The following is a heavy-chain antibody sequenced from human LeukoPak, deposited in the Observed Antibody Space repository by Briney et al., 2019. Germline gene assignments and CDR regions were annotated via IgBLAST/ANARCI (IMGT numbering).Heavy chain of an antibody. Sequence: PGGSLRLSCAASGFTFSSYAMSWVRQAPGKGLEWVSAISGSGFTYYANSVKGRVTISRDNFKNTLYLQMNSLRPEDTAVYYCARGLYSSSPWGQGTLVTVSS. CDR1: GFTFSSYA. J-gene: IGHJ4*02. D-gene: IGHD6-6*01. V-gene: IGHV3-23*01. CDR3: ARGLYSSSP. CDR2: ISGSGFT.